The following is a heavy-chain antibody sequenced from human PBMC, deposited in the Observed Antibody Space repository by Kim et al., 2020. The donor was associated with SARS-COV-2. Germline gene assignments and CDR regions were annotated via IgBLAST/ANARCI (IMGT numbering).Heavy chain of an antibody. Sequence: ASVKVSCKASGYTFTGYYMHWVRQAPGQGLEWMGWINPNSGGTNYAQKFQGRVTMTRDTSISTAYMELSRLRSDDTAVYYCARGGIVLMVYAINFDYWGQGTLVTVSS. V-gene: IGHV1-2*02. CDR3: ARGGIVLMVYAINFDY. D-gene: IGHD2-8*01. CDR2: INPNSGGT. CDR1: GYTFTGYY. J-gene: IGHJ4*02.